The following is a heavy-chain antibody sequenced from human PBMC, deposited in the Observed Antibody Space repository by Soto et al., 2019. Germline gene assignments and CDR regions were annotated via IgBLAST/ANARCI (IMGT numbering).Heavy chain of an antibody. D-gene: IGHD3-9*01. J-gene: IGHJ4*02. CDR2: ISSDGSNK. CDR3: ARGLQPFFDWAPFDF. CDR1: GFTFSNYP. V-gene: IGHV3-30-3*01. Sequence: GGSLRLSCAASGFTFSNYPMHWVRQAPGKGLEWVAVISSDGSNKYYADAVKGRFTITRDKSKNTLFLQVSSLRPEDTAVYYCARGLQPFFDWAPFDFWGQETLVTVSS.